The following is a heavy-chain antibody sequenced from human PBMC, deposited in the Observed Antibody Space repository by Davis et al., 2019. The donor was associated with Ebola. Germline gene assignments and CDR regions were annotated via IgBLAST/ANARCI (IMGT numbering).Heavy chain of an antibody. CDR1: GYSFTSYW. CDR3: ATLRRTITGMDDGFDI. D-gene: IGHD2-8*02. J-gene: IGHJ3*02. CDR2: IYTGDSDT. Sequence: GESLKISCKGSGYSFTSYWIGWVRQMPGKGLDWMGIIYTGDSDTRYSPSFRGQVTISADKSFKTAFLHWSSLKASDTAMYYCATLRRTITGMDDGFDIWGQGTMVTVSP. V-gene: IGHV5-51*01.